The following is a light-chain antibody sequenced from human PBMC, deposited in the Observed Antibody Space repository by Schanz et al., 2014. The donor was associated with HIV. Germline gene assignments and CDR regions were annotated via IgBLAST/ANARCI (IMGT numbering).Light chain of an antibody. CDR1: SSNIGSNT. CDR2: ATY. CDR3: AAWDDSLNGWV. V-gene: IGLV1-44*01. J-gene: IGLJ3*02. Sequence: QSVLTQPPSVSGAPGQRVAISCSGSSSNIGSNTANWYQQLPGTAPKLLIYATYNRPSGVPDRFSGSKSGTSASLAISGLQSEDEADYYCAAWDDSLNGWVFGGGTKLTVL.